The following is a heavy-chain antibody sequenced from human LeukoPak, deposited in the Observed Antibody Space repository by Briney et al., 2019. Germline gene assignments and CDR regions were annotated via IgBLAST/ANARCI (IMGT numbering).Heavy chain of an antibody. D-gene: IGHD3-22*01. Sequence: ASVKVSCKASGGTFSSYAISWVRQAPGQGLEWMGGIIPIFGTANYAQKFQGGVTITTDESTSTAYMELSSLRSEDTAVYYCAGEGGIVVVSDAFDIWGQGTMVTVSS. J-gene: IGHJ3*02. V-gene: IGHV1-69*05. CDR2: IIPIFGTA. CDR1: GGTFSSYA. CDR3: AGEGGIVVVSDAFDI.